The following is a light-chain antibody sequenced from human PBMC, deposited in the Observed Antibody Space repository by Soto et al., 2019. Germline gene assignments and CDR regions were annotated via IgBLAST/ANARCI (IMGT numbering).Light chain of an antibody. J-gene: IGKJ1*01. CDR1: QSVSSSY. Sequence: EIVLTQSPGTLSLSPGERATLSCRASQSVSSSYLAWYQQKPGQAPRLLIYGASSRATGIPDRFSGSGSGTDFTLTIRRLEPEDFAVXXXXXXXXSXXTXGQGTKVDIK. CDR3: XXXXXSXXT. V-gene: IGKV3-20*01. CDR2: GAS.